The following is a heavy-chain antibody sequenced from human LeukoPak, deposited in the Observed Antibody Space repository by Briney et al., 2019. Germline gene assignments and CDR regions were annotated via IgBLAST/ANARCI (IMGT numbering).Heavy chain of an antibody. J-gene: IGHJ4*01. CDR2: SHSGSDT. V-gene: IGHV3-23*01. CDR1: GSTFTTYG. D-gene: IGHD2-2*03. Sequence: GGSLRLSCEASGSTFTTYGMSWVRQAPGKGLEWVSASHSGSDTYYADSVKGRFTISRDNSKNTLSLHMNSLRAEDTALYYCAKVDLSLWGHGTRVTVSS. CDR3: AKVDLSL.